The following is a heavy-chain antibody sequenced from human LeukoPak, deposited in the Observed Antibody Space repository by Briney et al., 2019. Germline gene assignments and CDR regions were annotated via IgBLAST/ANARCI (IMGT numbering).Heavy chain of an antibody. D-gene: IGHD6-13*01. V-gene: IGHV4-59*01. CDR3: ARGGLAAAGIDY. CDR2: IYYSGST. J-gene: IGHJ4*02. Sequence: SETLTLTCTVSGGSISSYYWSWIRQPPGKGLEWIGYIYYSGSTNYNPSLKSRVTISVDTSKNQFSLKLSSVTAADTAVYYCARGGLAAAGIDYWGQGTPVTVSS. CDR1: GGSISSYY.